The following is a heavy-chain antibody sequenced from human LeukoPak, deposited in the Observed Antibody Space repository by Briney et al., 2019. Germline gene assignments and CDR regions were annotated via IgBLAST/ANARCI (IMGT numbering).Heavy chain of an antibody. J-gene: IGHJ4*02. V-gene: IGHV4-4*07. Sequence: SETLSLTCTVSGGSISSYYWIWIRQPAGKGLEWIGRIYIIGSTNYIPSLTSRVTMSVDTSKNPFSLKLSSVTAADAAVYYCARGGYYDFWSGYNIDGRYYFDYWGQGTLVTVSS. CDR1: GGSISSYY. D-gene: IGHD3-3*01. CDR3: ARGGYYDFWSGYNIDGRYYFDY. CDR2: IYIIGST.